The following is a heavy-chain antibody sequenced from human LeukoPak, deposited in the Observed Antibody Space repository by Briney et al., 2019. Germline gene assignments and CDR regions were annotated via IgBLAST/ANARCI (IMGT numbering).Heavy chain of an antibody. J-gene: IGHJ4*02. CDR2: TSDYNGNT. D-gene: IGHD1-26*01. CDR1: GYTFTSYG. Sequence: ASVKVSCKASGYTFTSYGISWVRQAPGQGLEWMGWTSDYNGNTNYAQKLQGRVSMTTDTSTSTAYMELGSLRSDDTAVYYCARDLIVGSSRAATFDYWGQGTLVIVSS. V-gene: IGHV1-18*01. CDR3: ARDLIVGSSRAATFDY.